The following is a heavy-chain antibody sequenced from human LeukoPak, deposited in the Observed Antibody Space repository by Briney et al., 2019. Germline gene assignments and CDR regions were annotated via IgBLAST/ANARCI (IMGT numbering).Heavy chain of an antibody. CDR3: ARPLHTVTWGCMDV. J-gene: IGHJ6*02. D-gene: IGHD4-17*01. CDR1: GFTFSSYA. CDR2: ISYDGSNK. V-gene: IGHV3-30-3*01. Sequence: GGSLRLSCAASGFTFSSYAMHWVRQAPGKGLEWVAVISYDGSNKYYADSVKGRFTISRDNSKNTLYMQMNSLRAEDTAVYYCARPLHTVTWGCMDVWGQGTTVTVSS.